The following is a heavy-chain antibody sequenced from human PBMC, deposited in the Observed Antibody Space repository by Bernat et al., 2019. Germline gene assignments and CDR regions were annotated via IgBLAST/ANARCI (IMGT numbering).Heavy chain of an antibody. CDR3: AVEGCSGSNIGFTPDC. V-gene: IGHV3-30*03. CDR1: GFTFSSYG. Sequence: QVQLVESGGGVVQPGRSLRLSCAASGFTFSSYGMHWVRQAPGKGLEWVAVISYDGSNKYYADSVKGRFTISRDNSKNTVYLQMNSLRAEDTAVYYCAVEGCSGSNIGFTPDCWGQGTLVTVSS. CDR2: ISYDGSNK. D-gene: IGHD1-26*01. J-gene: IGHJ4*02.